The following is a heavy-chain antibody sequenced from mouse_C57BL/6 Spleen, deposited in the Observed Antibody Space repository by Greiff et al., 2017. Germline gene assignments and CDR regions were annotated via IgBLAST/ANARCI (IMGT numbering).Heavy chain of an antibody. J-gene: IGHJ4*01. D-gene: IGHD2-2*01. CDR1: GYTFTDYN. CDR3: ERSRTTMVTKNYAVGC. V-gene: IGHV1-18*01. Sequence: VQLQQSGPELVKPGASVKIPCKASGYTFTDYNMDWVKQSHGKSLEWIGDINPNNGGTIYNQKFKGKATLTVDKSSSTAYMELRSLTSEDSAVYDYERSRTTMVTKNYAVGCWGNGASVTVSS. CDR2: INPNNGGT.